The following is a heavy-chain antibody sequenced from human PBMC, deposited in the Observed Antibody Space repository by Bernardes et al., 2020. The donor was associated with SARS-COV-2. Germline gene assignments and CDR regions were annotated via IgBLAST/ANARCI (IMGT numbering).Heavy chain of an antibody. CDR1: GFSVSNTY. CDR2: LYAGGKI. Sequence: GRSLRLSCAASGFSVSNTYMSWVRQAPGKGLEWVAILYAGGKIYYADSVKGRFTVSRDNSNNTLYLQMSSLRAEDTAVYYCARNGGYHYWVYYFDHWGQGTLLTVSS. CDR3: ARNGGYHYWVYYFDH. D-gene: IGHD5-12*01. J-gene: IGHJ4*02. V-gene: IGHV3-66*01.